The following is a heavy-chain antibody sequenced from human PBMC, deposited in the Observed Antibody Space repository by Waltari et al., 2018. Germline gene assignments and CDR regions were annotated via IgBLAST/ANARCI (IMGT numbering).Heavy chain of an antibody. CDR1: GYSISSGYY. D-gene: IGHD3-3*01. CDR2: IYHSGST. J-gene: IGHJ4*02. CDR3: ARQEVLRFLEWLSAPDY. V-gene: IGHV4-38-2*01. Sequence: QVQLQESGPGLVQPSETLSLTCAVSGYSISSGYYWCWIRQTPGKGLEWIGSIYHSGSTYYNPSLKSRVTISVDTSKNQFSLKLSSVTAADTAVYYCARQEVLRFLEWLSAPDYWGQGTLVTVSS.